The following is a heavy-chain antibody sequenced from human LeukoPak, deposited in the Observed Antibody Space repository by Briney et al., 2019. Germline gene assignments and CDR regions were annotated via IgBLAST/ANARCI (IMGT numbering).Heavy chain of an antibody. J-gene: IGHJ4*02. V-gene: IGHV3-23*01. D-gene: IGHD3-22*01. CDR2: IGGNPDNT. CDR1: GFTFSDYA. Sequence: GGSLRLSCAASGFTFSDYAMSWVRQAPGRGLEWVSSIGGNPDNTYYADSVKGRFTISRDNSKNTLYLQMNSLRAEDTAVYYCAKDRDTMIVVVIFDYWGQGTLVTVSS. CDR3: AKDRDTMIVVVIFDY.